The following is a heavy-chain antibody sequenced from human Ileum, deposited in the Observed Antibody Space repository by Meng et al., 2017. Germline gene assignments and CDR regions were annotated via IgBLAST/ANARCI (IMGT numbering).Heavy chain of an antibody. D-gene: IGHD1-1*01. CDR3: TNDRLNH. V-gene: IGHV3-74*03. J-gene: IGHJ1*01. Sequence: EVQWVESGGGLAPPGGSLGLSCTASGFSFTDHWMHWVRQGPGKGPVWVSRIDPDGSDPTYADSVKGRFSISRDNAKNTVYLQMNSLRAEDSALYYCTNDRLNHWGQGALVTVSS. CDR1: GFSFTDHW. CDR2: IDPDGSDP.